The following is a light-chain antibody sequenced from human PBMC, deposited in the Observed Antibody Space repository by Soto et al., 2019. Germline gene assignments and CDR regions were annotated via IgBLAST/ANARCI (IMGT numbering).Light chain of an antibody. Sequence: EILMTQSPATLSVSPGGRATLSCRASRDISNNLAWYQQRPGQPPRLLIYGASTRATGVPARFSGSGWGTDFTLTISGLQSADFAVYYCQQYTSWQTFGQGTQVDIK. CDR3: QQYTSWQT. CDR2: GAS. J-gene: IGKJ1*01. CDR1: RDISNN. V-gene: IGKV3-15*01.